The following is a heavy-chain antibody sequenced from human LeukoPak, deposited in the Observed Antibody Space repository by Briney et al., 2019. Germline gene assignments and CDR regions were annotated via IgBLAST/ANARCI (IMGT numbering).Heavy chain of an antibody. J-gene: IGHJ4*02. V-gene: IGHV3-23*01. CDR3: AKDRSIGTYYTFDH. Sequence: GGSLRLSCATSGFTFSGYAMTWVRQAPGKGLEWVATISGSGVMTYYADSVKGRFTVSGDNSKNTVYLQMSSPTAADTAVYYCAKDRSIGTYYTFDHWGQGTLVTVSS. CDR2: ISGSGVMT. CDR1: GFTFSGYA. D-gene: IGHD1-26*01.